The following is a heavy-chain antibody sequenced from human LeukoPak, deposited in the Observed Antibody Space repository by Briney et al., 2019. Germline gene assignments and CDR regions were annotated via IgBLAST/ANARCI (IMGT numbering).Heavy chain of an antibody. D-gene: IGHD4-17*01. CDR2: IYHSGST. CDR1: GGSISSYY. J-gene: IGHJ4*02. CDR3: ASPYNDYGDYTNFDY. Sequence: PSETLSLTCTVSGGSISSYYWGWIRQPPGKGLEWIGSIYHSGSTYYNPSLKSRVTISVDTSKNQFSLKLSSVTAADTAVYYCASPYNDYGDYTNFDYWGQGTLVTVSS. V-gene: IGHV4-38-2*02.